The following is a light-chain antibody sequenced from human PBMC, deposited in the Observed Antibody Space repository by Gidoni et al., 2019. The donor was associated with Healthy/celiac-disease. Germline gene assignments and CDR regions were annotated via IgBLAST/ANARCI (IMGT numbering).Light chain of an antibody. V-gene: IGKV3-15*01. CDR1: QSVSSN. J-gene: IGKJ1*01. CDR2: GAS. CDR3: QQYNNWPWT. Sequence: EIVMTQSPATLSVSPGERATLSCRASQSVSSNLAWYQQKPGQAPRHLINGASTRATGIPARFSGSGSGTEFTLTISSLQYEDFAVYYWQQYNNWPWTFAQGTKVEIK.